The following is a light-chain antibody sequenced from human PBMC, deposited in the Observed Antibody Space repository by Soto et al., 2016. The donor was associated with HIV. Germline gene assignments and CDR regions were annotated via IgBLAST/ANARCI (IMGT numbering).Light chain of an antibody. CDR1: SLRNYY. CDR3: ISRDNNRVV. Sequence: SSELTQDPAVSVALGQTVRITCQGDSLRNYYGSWYQQKPGQAPXLVISGKSSRPSGIPGRFSGSTSGNTASLAITGAQAEDEADYFCISRDNNRVVFGGGTKLTVL. J-gene: IGLJ2*01. CDR2: GKS. V-gene: IGLV3-19*01.